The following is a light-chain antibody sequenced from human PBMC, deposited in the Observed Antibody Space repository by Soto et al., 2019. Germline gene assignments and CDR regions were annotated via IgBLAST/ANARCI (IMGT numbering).Light chain of an antibody. Sequence: QSVLTQPPSTSGTPGQRVTISCSGSSSNIGSNTVNWYQQLPGTAPKLLIYRDNQRPSGVPDRFSGSKSGTSASLAISGLQSGDEADYYCAAWDGSLKGYVFGTGTKLTVL. V-gene: IGLV1-44*01. CDR3: AAWDGSLKGYV. J-gene: IGLJ1*01. CDR1: SSNIGSNT. CDR2: RDN.